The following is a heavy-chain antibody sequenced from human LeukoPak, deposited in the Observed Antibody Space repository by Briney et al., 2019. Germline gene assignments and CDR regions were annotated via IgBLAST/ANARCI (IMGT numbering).Heavy chain of an antibody. CDR3: TPDLGRALVVVSGDY. CDR2: IKSKTDGGTT. CDR1: GVTFSNAW. Sequence: GGSLRLSCAASGVTFSNAWMSWVRQAPGKGLEWVGRIKSKTDGGTTDYAAPVKGRFTISRDDSKNTLYLQMNSLKTEDTAVYYCTPDLGRALVVVSGDYWGQGTLVTVSS. V-gene: IGHV3-15*01. D-gene: IGHD3-22*01. J-gene: IGHJ4*02.